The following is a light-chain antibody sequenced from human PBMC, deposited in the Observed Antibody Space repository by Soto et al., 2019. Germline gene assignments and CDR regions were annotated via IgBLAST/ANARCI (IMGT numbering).Light chain of an antibody. CDR2: EVS. J-gene: IGLJ1*01. Sequence: QAALTQPVSVSGYPGQSITISCTGRSSDVGGYNYVSWYQQHPGKAPKFMIYEVSRRPSGVSNRFSGSKSGNTASLTVSGLQAEDEADYYCSSYTTSNTYVFGTGTKVTVL. V-gene: IGLV2-14*01. CDR3: SSYTTSNTYV. CDR1: SSDVGGYNY.